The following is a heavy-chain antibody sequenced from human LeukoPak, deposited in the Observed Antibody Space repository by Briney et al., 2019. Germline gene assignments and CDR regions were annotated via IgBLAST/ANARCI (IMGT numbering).Heavy chain of an antibody. CDR2: IIPIFGTA. V-gene: IGHV1-69*13. CDR3: ARPDEDRGYSYGYNY. D-gene: IGHD5-18*01. Sequence: VAPVKVSCKASGGTFSSYAISWVRQAPGQGLEWMGGIIPIFGTANYAQKFQGRVTITADESTSTAYMELSSLRSEDTAVYYCARPDEDRGYSYGYNYWGQGTLVTVSS. CDR1: GGTFSSYA. J-gene: IGHJ4*02.